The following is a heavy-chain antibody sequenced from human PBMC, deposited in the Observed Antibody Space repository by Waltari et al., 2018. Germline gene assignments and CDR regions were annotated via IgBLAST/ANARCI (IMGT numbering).Heavy chain of an antibody. V-gene: IGHV3-23*03. J-gene: IGHJ4*02. CDR1: GFIFSEYA. Sequence: EVQLLESGGGLVQPGGSLRLSCAASGFIFSEYAMSWVRKAPGKGLEWLSVIYSASTTNYVDSVKGRFTISRDNSKSTMYLQMNSLRPEDTAVYYCARTTGGYWGQGTLVTVSS. CDR2: IYSASTT. D-gene: IGHD1-7*01. CDR3: ARTTGGY.